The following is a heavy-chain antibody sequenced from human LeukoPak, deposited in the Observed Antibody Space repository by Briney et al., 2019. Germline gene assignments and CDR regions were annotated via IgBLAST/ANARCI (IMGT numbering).Heavy chain of an antibody. V-gene: IGHV4-39*01. D-gene: IGHD6-13*01. CDR2: IYYSGST. CDR3: ARSYSSSWTTFDY. J-gene: IGHJ4*02. Sequence: SQTLSLTCTVSGGSISSSSYYWGWIRQPPGKGLEWIGSIYYSGSTYYNPSLKSRVTISVDTSKNQFSLKLRSVTAADTAVYYCARSYSSSWTTFDYWGQGTLVTVSS. CDR1: GGSISSSSYY.